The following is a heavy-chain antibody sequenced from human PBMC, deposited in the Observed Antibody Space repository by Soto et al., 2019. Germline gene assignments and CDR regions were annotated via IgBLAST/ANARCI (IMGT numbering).Heavy chain of an antibody. CDR3: AKDTVGGYSFWSGYYSDGLDV. V-gene: IGHV3-23*01. CDR2: ISGSADGT. D-gene: IGHD3-3*01. CDR1: GFTFDSYA. Sequence: EVKLLESGGGLAQPGGSLRLSCVGSGFTFDSYAISWVRQAPGGRLQWIAAISGSADGTDYAHSVRGRFTIYRDNAKKTVHLQMDSLRVEDTAVYFCAKDTVGGYSFWSGYYSDGLDVWGQGTLVTVS. J-gene: IGHJ3*01.